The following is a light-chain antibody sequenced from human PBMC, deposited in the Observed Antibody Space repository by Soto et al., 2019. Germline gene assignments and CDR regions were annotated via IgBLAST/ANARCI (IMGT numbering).Light chain of an antibody. J-gene: IGKJ1*01. Sequence: EIVLTQSPGTLSLSPGERATLSCRDSQSVSSNYLAWYHQKTGQAPRPLSYGASSRATGIPDRFSGSGAGTDFTITISRLEPEDFAVYYCQQYGSSPWTCGQGLKVESK. V-gene: IGKV3-20*01. CDR1: QSVSSNY. CDR3: QQYGSSPWT. CDR2: GAS.